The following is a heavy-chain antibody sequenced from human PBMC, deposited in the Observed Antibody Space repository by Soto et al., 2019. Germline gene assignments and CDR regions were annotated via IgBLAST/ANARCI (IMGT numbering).Heavy chain of an antibody. V-gene: IGHV4-4*02. J-gene: IGHJ6*02. CDR3: AIDKGRGVISDFYYYGLDV. Sequence: SSETLSLTCAVSGDSISSSKWWSWVRQPPGKGLEWIGEIYHSGSTNYNPSLKSRVIISVDKSKNQFSLKLSSVTAADTAVHYCAIDKGRGVISDFYYYGLDVWGQGTTVTVSS. CDR2: IYHSGST. D-gene: IGHD3-10*01. CDR1: GDSISSSKW.